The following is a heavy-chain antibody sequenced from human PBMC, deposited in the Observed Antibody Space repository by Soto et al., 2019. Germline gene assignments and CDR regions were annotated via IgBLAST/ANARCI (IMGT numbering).Heavy chain of an antibody. CDR3: ARQYPDRFEDAFDI. CDR2: IYYSGST. D-gene: IGHD3-3*01. V-gene: IGHV4-59*08. CDR1: GGSISSYY. Sequence: SETLSLTCTVSGGSISSYYWSWIRQPPGKGLEWIGYIYYSGSTNYNPSLKSRVTISVDTSKNQFSLKLSSVTAADTAVYYCARQYPDRFEDAFDIWGQGTMVTVSS. J-gene: IGHJ3*02.